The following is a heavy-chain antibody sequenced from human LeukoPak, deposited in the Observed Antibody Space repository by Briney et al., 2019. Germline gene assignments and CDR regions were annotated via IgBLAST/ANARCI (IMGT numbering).Heavy chain of an antibody. Sequence: PSGTLSLTCAVYGGSFSGYYWSWIRQPPGKGLEWIGEINHSGSTNYNPSLKSRVTISVDTSKNQVSLKLSSVTAADTAVYYCPSESTGYDILTGYYMKLNWFDPWGQGTLVTVSS. V-gene: IGHV4-34*01. CDR3: PSESTGYDILTGYYMKLNWFDP. CDR2: INHSGST. CDR1: GGSFSGYY. D-gene: IGHD3-9*01. J-gene: IGHJ5*02.